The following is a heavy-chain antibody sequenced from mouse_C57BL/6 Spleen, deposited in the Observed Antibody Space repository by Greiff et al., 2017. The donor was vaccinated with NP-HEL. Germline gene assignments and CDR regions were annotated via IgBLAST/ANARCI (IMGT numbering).Heavy chain of an antibody. CDR3: ARDDWDGY. J-gene: IGHJ2*01. CDR1: GYAFSSYW. CDR2: IYPGDGDT. D-gene: IGHD2-4*01. V-gene: IGHV1-80*01. Sequence: QVQLKESGAELVKPGASVKISCKASGYAFSSYWMNWVKQRPGKGLEWIGQIYPGDGDTNYNGKFKGKATLTADKSSSTGYMQLGSLASEDAAVCFCARDDWDGYWGQGTMLTVSS.